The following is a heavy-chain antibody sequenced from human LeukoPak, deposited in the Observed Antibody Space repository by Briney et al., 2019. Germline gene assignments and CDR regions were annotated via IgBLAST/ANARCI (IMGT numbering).Heavy chain of an antibody. CDR2: IYYSGST. J-gene: IGHJ6*02. CDR3: ARDGFGRDGMDV. V-gene: IGHV4-30-4*01. D-gene: IGHD1-26*01. CDR1: GGSVSSGDYY. Sequence: SQTLSLTCTVSGGSVSSGDYYWSWIRQPPGKGLEWIGYIYYSGSTYYNPSLKSRVTISVDTSKYQFSLKLSSVTAADTAVYYCARDGFGRDGMDVWGQGTTVTVSS.